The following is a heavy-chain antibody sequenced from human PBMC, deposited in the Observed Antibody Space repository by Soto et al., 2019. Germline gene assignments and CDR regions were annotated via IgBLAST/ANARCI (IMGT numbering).Heavy chain of an antibody. CDR1: GGSISSSSYY. D-gene: IGHD3-3*01. CDR3: ARLNHDFWSGSVFDY. CDR2: IYYSGST. Sequence: SETLSLTCTVSGGSISSSSYYWGWIRKPPGKGLEWIGSIYYSGSTYYNPSLKSRVTISVDTSKNQFSLKLSSVTAADTAVYYCARLNHDFWSGSVFDYWGQGTLVTVSS. J-gene: IGHJ4*02. V-gene: IGHV4-39*01.